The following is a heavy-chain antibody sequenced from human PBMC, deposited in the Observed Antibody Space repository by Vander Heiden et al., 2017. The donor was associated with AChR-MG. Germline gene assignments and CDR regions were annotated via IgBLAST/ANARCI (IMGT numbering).Heavy chain of an antibody. D-gene: IGHD2-21*01. Sequence: GLEWIGYLHYSGISNYNPSLRGRVAISIDKSKKQVSLRLNSVTAADTAVYYCARHDCPGNDYYYAMDVWGQGTAVTVSS. CDR3: ARHDCPGNDYYYAMDV. CDR2: LHYSGIS. J-gene: IGHJ6*02. V-gene: IGHV4-59*08.